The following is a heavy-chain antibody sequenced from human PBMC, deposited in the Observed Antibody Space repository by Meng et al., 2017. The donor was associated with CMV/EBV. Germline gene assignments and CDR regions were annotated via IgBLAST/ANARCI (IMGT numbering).Heavy chain of an antibody. CDR3: ARDYSGIAARPGFDP. Sequence: VQLVRCGAEVKKPGSSVKVSCKASGGTFSSYAISWVRQAPGQGLEWMGGIIPIFGTANYAQKFQGRVTITADESTSTAYMELSSLRSEDTAVYYCARDYSGIAARPGFDPWGQGTLVTVSS. V-gene: IGHV1-69*01. J-gene: IGHJ5*02. D-gene: IGHD6-6*01. CDR1: GGTFSSYA. CDR2: IIPIFGTA.